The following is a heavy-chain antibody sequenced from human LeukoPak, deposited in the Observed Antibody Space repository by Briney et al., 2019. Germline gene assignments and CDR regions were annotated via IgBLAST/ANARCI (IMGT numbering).Heavy chain of an antibody. D-gene: IGHD6-13*01. Sequence: SETLSLTCTVSGGSISSYYWSWIRQPPGKGLEWIGYIYYSGSTNYNPSLKSRVTISVDTSKNQFSLKLSSVTAADTAVYYCARSPYSSSWYSGYFDLWGRGTLVTVSS. CDR2: IYYSGST. CDR1: GGSISSYY. J-gene: IGHJ2*01. CDR3: ARSPYSSSWYSGYFDL. V-gene: IGHV4-59*08.